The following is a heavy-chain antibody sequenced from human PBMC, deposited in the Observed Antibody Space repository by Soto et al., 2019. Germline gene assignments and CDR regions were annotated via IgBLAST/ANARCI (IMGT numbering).Heavy chain of an antibody. Sequence: QVQLVQSGAEVKKPGASVKVSCKASGYTFTSYDINWVRQATGQGLEWMGWMNPNSGNTGYAQKFQGRVTITADKSTSTAYMELSSLRSEDTAVYYCARENIVVVPAAIAYYYYGMDVWGQGTTVTVSS. CDR2: MNPNSGNT. D-gene: IGHD2-2*02. J-gene: IGHJ6*02. CDR3: ARENIVVVPAAIAYYYYGMDV. V-gene: IGHV1-8*01. CDR1: GYTFTSYD.